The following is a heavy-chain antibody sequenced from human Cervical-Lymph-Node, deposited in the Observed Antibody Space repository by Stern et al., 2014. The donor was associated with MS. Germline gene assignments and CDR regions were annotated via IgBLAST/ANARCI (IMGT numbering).Heavy chain of an antibody. Sequence: VQLVQSGGGVVQPGRSLRLSCAASGFTFSNYPMQWVRQAPGKGLEWVALISYDGSNKYYADSVKGRFTISRDNSKNTLSLQMNSLRAEDTAVYYCARDRRSYDSSGLTYWGQGTLVSVSS. CDR1: GFTFSNYP. CDR3: ARDRRSYDSSGLTY. CDR2: ISYDGSNK. J-gene: IGHJ4*02. D-gene: IGHD3-22*01. V-gene: IGHV3-30*04.